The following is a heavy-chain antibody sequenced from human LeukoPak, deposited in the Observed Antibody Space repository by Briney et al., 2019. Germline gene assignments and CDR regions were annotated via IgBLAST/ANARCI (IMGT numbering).Heavy chain of an antibody. CDR1: GGTLSGYA. D-gene: IGHD7-27*01. V-gene: IGHV1-69*13. Sequence: ASVKVSCKASGGTLSGYALSWVRRAPGQGLEWMGGIILIADTTNYAPKFQGRVTIPADESTNTAYMELSRLTSEDTAVYFCARGFSGPNWGKRYFEYWGQGTLVTVSS. CDR3: ARGFSGPNWGKRYFEY. CDR2: IILIADTT. J-gene: IGHJ4*02.